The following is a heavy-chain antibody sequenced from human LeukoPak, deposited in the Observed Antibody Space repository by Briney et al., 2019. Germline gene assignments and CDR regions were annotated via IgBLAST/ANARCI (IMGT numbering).Heavy chain of an antibody. CDR2: IYHSGST. D-gene: IGHD3-22*01. V-gene: IGHV4-30-2*02. J-gene: IGHJ1*01. Sequence: SQTLSLTCAVSGGSISSGGYSWSWIRQPPGKGLEWIGYIYHSGSTNYNPSLKGRVTISVDTSKNQFSLKLSSVTAADTAVYYCAIGYDSSGYYSEYFQHWGQGTLVTVSS. CDR3: AIGYDSSGYYSEYFQH. CDR1: GGSISSGGYS.